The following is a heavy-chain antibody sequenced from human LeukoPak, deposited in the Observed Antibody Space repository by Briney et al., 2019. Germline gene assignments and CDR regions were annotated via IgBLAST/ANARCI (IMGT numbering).Heavy chain of an antibody. J-gene: IGHJ6*02. CDR2: IKQDGSEE. Sequence: GGSLRLSCAASGFTISNYWMSWVRQAPGKGLEWVANIKQDGSEEVYVDSVKGRFTISRDNAKNSLFLQMNTLRAEDTAVYYCARDPYSSTWSYGMDVWGQGTTVTVSS. V-gene: IGHV3-7*05. CDR1: GFTISNYW. D-gene: IGHD6-6*01. CDR3: ARDPYSSTWSYGMDV.